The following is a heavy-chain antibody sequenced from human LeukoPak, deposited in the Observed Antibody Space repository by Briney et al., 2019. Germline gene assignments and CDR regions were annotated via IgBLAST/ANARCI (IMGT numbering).Heavy chain of an antibody. V-gene: IGHV3-11*04. CDR3: ARDKTFITIFGVAPPYGMDV. Sequence: GGSLRLSCAASGFTFSDYYMSWIRQAPGKGLEWVSYISSSGSTIYYADSVKGRFTISRDNAKNSLYLQMNSLRAEDTAVYYCARDKTFITIFGVAPPYGMDVWGQGTTVTVSS. CDR1: GFTFSDYY. J-gene: IGHJ6*02. D-gene: IGHD3-3*01. CDR2: ISSSGSTI.